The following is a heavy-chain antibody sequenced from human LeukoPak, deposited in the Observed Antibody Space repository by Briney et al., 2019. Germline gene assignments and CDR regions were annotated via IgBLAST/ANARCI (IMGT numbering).Heavy chain of an antibody. CDR1: GFTVDGYA. D-gene: IGHD6-13*01. Sequence: SLTLSCAASGFTVDGYAMHWVRHPPGKGLEWVSGISWNGGSIGYADSVKGRFTISRDNAKNSLYLQMNSLRAEDTALYYCAKDPYSTPLYYFDYWGQGTLVTVSS. J-gene: IGHJ4*02. V-gene: IGHV3-9*01. CDR3: AKDPYSTPLYYFDY. CDR2: ISWNGGSI.